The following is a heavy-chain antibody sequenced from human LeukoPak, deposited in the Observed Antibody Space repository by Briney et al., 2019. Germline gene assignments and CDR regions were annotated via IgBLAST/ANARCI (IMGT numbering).Heavy chain of an antibody. CDR1: GYTFTSYY. CDR3: ARAYYDSSGYPYYFDY. J-gene: IGHJ4*02. Sequence: SVKVSFKSSGYTFTSYYMHWLRQPPAQGREWMGIINPSCGSTSYAQKFQDRVTITRDMSTSTDYMELRSLRSEDTAVYYCARAYYDSSGYPYYFDYWGQGTLVTVSS. CDR2: INPSCGST. D-gene: IGHD3-22*01. V-gene: IGHV1-46*01.